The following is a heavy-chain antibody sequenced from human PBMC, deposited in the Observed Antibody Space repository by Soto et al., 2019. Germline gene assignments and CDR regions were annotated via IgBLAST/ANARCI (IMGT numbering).Heavy chain of an antibody. J-gene: IGHJ3*02. V-gene: IGHV1-18*01. Sequence: ASVKVSCKASGYTFTSYGISWVRQAPGQGLEWMGWISAYNGNTNYAQKLQGRVTMTTDTSTSTAYMELRSLRSDDTAVYYCARDGNGYYSSGDAFDIWGQGTMVTVSS. CDR1: GYTFTSYG. CDR3: ARDGNGYYSSGDAFDI. CDR2: ISAYNGNT. D-gene: IGHD3-22*01.